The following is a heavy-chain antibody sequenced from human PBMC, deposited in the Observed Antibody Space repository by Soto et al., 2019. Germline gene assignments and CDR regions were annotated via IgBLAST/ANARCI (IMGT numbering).Heavy chain of an antibody. CDR3: AASATLGYCSSTSCYDQLNYYGMDV. J-gene: IGHJ6*02. V-gene: IGHV1-58*01. Sequence: QMQLVQSGPEVKKPGTSVKVSCKASGFTFTSSAVQWVRQARGQRLEWIGWIVVGSGNTNYAQKFQERVTITRDMSTSTAYMELSSLRSEDTAVYYCAASATLGYCSSTSCYDQLNYYGMDVWGQGTTVTVSS. D-gene: IGHD2-2*01. CDR2: IVVGSGNT. CDR1: GFTFTSSA.